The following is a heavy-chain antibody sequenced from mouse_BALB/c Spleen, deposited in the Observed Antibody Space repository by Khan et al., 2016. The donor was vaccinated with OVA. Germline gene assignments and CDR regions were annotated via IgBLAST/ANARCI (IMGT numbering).Heavy chain of an antibody. CDR1: GYIFTSYT. J-gene: IGHJ3*01. Sequence: QVQLKQSGAELARPGASVKMSCKASGYIFTSYTMHWVRQRPGQAPEWIGHINPSNYYTNYNQNFKDKATLIVDKSSSTAYMQLNSLTSEDSAVYNWVREGAYHRSDGWFAYGGQGTLVTVSA. V-gene: IGHV1-4*01. D-gene: IGHD2-14*01. CDR3: VREGAYHRSDGWFAY. CDR2: INPSNYYT.